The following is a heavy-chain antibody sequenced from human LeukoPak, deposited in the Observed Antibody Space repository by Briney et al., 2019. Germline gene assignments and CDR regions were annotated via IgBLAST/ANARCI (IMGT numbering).Heavy chain of an antibody. CDR2: IPRNGGST. V-gene: IGHV3-23*01. D-gene: IGHD3-16*01. CDR3: AKAPRFGDHAAEYFYYYMDV. J-gene: IGHJ6*03. CDR1: GFTFSSYA. Sequence: AGGSLRLSCAASGFTFSSYAMSWVRQAPGKGLEWVSSIPRNGGSTYYADSVKGRFTISRDNSKNTLYVQMTSLRVDDTAVYYCAKAPRFGDHAAEYFYYYMDVWGKGTTVTVSS.